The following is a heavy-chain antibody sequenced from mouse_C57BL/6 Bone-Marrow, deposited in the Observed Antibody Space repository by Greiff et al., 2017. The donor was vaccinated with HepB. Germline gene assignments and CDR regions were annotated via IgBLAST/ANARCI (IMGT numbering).Heavy chain of an antibody. Sequence: DVMLVESGGDLVKPGGSLKLSCAASGFTFSSYGMSWVRQTPDKRLEWVATISSGGSYTYYPDSVTGRFTISRDNAKNTLYLQMSSLKSEDTAMSYCARHEIYYGNYGLAYWGQGTLVTVSS. V-gene: IGHV5-6*02. CDR2: ISSGGSYT. D-gene: IGHD2-1*01. CDR1: GFTFSSYG. J-gene: IGHJ3*01. CDR3: ARHEIYYGNYGLAY.